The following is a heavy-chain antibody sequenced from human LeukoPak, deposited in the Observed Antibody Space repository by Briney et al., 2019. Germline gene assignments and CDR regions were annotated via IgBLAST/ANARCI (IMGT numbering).Heavy chain of an antibody. J-gene: IGHJ4*02. CDR1: GFTFDDYA. V-gene: IGHV3-9*01. CDR2: ISWNSGSI. CDR3: AELGYSSDY. Sequence: GGFLRLSCAASGFTFDDYAMHWVRQAPGKGLEWVSGISWNSGSIGYADSVKGRFTISRDNAKNSLYLQMNSLRAEDTALYYCAELGYSSDYWGQGTLVTVSS. D-gene: IGHD5-18*01.